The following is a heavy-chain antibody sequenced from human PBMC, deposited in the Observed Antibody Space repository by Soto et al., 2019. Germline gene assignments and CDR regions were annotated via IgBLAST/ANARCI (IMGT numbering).Heavy chain of an antibody. CDR1: GFTFSSYA. D-gene: IGHD2-2*01. V-gene: IGHV3-23*01. CDR3: AKVRYRGYCSSTSCQNYYYYGMDV. CDR2: ISGSGGST. Sequence: GSLRLSCAASGFTFSSYAMSWVRQAPGKGLEWVSAISGSGGSTYYADSVKGRFTISRDNSKNTLYLQMNSLRAEDTAVYYCAKVRYRGYCSSTSCQNYYYYGMDVWGQGTTVTVSS. J-gene: IGHJ6*02.